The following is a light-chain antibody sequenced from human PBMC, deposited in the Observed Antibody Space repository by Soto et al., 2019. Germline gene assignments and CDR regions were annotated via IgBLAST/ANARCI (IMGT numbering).Light chain of an antibody. V-gene: IGLV2-14*01. CDR1: SSDIGAYNH. CDR3: TSFTSSSTGV. Sequence: QSVLTQPASVSGSPGQSITISCTGSSSDIGAYNHVSWYQQHPGKAPKLMIYEVNNRPSGVSNRFSGSKSGNTASLTISGLQAEDEADYYCTSFTSSSTGVFGGGTQLTVL. J-gene: IGLJ3*02. CDR2: EVN.